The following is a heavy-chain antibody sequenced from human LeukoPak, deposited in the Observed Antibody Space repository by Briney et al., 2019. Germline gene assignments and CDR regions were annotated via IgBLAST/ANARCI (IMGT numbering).Heavy chain of an antibody. D-gene: IGHD6-13*01. Sequence: ASVKVSCKASGYTFTGYYMHWVRQAPGQGLEWMGWINPNSGGTNYARKFQGWVTMTRDTSISTAYMELSRLRSDDTAVYYCARGGIYSSSWYGFTDAFDIWGQGTMVTVSS. CDR2: INPNSGGT. V-gene: IGHV1-2*04. J-gene: IGHJ3*02. CDR1: GYTFTGYY. CDR3: ARGGIYSSSWYGFTDAFDI.